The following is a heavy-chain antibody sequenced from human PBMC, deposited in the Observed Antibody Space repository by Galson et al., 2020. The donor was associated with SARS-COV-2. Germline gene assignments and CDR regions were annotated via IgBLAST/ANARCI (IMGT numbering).Heavy chain of an antibody. V-gene: IGHV3-33*01. CDR1: AFTLSSYA. Sequence: GGSLRLSCSTSAFTLSSYAMHWVRQAPGKGLEWVAVIWYDGSNKYYADSVKGRFTISRDNSKNTLYLQMNSLRAEDTAVYYCARVRLAYCGGDCYSGFDYWGQGTLVTVSS. J-gene: IGHJ4*02. D-gene: IGHD2-21*02. CDR2: IWYDGSNK. CDR3: ARVRLAYCGGDCYSGFDY.